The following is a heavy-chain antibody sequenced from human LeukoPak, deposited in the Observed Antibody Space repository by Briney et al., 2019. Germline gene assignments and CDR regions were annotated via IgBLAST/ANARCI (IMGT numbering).Heavy chain of an antibody. CDR3: ARDSDRFVWPPYYFDY. V-gene: IGHV3-30*04. J-gene: IGHJ4*02. D-gene: IGHD2-8*01. Sequence: GGSLRLSCAASGFTFSSYAMHWVRQAPGKGLEWVAVISYDGSNKYYADSVKGRFTISRDNSKNTLYLQMNSLRAEDTAVYYCARDSDRFVWPPYYFDYWGQGTLVTVSS. CDR1: GFTFSSYA. CDR2: ISYDGSNK.